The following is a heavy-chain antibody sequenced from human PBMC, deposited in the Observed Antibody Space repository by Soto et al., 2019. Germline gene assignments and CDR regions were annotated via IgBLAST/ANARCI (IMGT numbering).Heavy chain of an antibody. CDR2: INHSGST. Sequence: SETLSLTCAVYGGSFSGYYWSWIRQPPGKGLEWIGEINHSGSTNYNPSLKSRVTISVDTSKNQFSLKLSSVTAADTAVYYCARGISSGSGSDYGPNYYYYYYMDVWGKGTTVTVSS. V-gene: IGHV4-34*01. D-gene: IGHD3-10*01. J-gene: IGHJ6*03. CDR1: GGSFSGYY. CDR3: ARGISSGSGSDYGPNYYYYYYMDV.